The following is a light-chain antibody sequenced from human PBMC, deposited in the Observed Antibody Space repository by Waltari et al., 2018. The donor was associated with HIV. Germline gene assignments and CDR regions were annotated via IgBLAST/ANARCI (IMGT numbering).Light chain of an antibody. V-gene: IGKV3-20*01. CDR2: GTS. J-gene: IGKJ5*01. CDR1: QNVYNNY. CDR3: QQYGGSPIT. Sequence: ENVLTQSPGTLSLSPGVGATLSCRASQNVYNNYVAWYQQKAGQAPRLLIYGTSTRATGIPDRFSGSGSGTDFTLNINRLEPEEFAVYYCQQYGGSPITFGQGARLEMK.